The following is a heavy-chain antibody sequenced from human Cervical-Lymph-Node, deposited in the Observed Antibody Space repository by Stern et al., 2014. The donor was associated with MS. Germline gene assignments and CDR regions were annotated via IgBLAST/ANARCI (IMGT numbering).Heavy chain of an antibody. Sequence: EVQLVESGGGLVQPGGTLRLSWAASGFTFSTYAFRWVRQAPVKGLEWVSRISARGVYTYYADSVKGRFTISRDNSKSMLYLEMQSLRAEDTAVYHCAKDLGRGVVVVPLYGLDVWGQGTTVTVSS. D-gene: IGHD2-2*01. J-gene: IGHJ6*02. V-gene: IGHV3-23*04. CDR3: AKDLGRGVVVVPLYGLDV. CDR2: ISARGVYT. CDR1: GFTFSTYA.